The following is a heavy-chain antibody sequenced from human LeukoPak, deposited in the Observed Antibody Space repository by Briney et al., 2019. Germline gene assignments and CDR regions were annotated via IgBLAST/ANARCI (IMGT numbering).Heavy chain of an antibody. D-gene: IGHD4-23*01. V-gene: IGHV3-53*01. CDR2: IYSGGST. CDR3: ARRGDGGRSFDY. Sequence: GGSLRLSCAASGFTVSTNYMSWVRQAPGKGLERVSIIYSGGSTYYADSVKGRFTISRDNSKNTLYLQVNSLRAEDTALYYCARRGDGGRSFDYWGQGTLVTVSS. CDR1: GFTVSTNY. J-gene: IGHJ4*02.